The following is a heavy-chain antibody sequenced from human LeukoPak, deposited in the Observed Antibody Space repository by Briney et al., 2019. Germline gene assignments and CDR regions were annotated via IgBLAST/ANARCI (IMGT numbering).Heavy chain of an antibody. CDR1: GCTFSDYY. V-gene: IGHV3-11*03. J-gene: IGHJ5*02. CDR2: INCSSSDT. CDR3: ARRGTTYCTVDSCHPNWFDP. D-gene: IGHD2-15*01. Sequence: AGTLRLSCAASGCTFSDYYMTWIRQAPETGLEWISYINCSSSDTKSADSLKGGFTLYRYNAQSSLSPLMYSLRAEDTAVYYCARRGTTYCTVDSCHPNWFDPWGQGTLVTV.